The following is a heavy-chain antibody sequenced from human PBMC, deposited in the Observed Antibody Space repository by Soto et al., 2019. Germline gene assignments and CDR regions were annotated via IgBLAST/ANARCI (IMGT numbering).Heavy chain of an antibody. V-gene: IGHV3-7*01. Sequence: GGSLRLSSTASELNFSSYGMSWVRQAPGKGLEWVANIKQDGSEKYYVDSVKGRFTISRDNAKNSLYLQMNSLRAEDTAVYYCARHPHFDYWGQGTLVTVSS. CDR2: IKQDGSEK. J-gene: IGHJ4*02. CDR3: ARHPHFDY. CDR1: ELNFSSYG.